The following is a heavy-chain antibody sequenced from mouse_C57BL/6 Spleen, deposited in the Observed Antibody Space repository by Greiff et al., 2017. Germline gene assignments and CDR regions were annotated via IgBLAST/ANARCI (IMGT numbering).Heavy chain of an antibody. V-gene: IGHV3-6*01. CDR2: ISYDGSN. Sequence: DVKLQESGPGLVKPSQSLSLTCSVTGYSITSGYYWNWIRQFPGNKLEWMGYISYDGSNNYNPSLKNRISITRDTSKNQFFLKLNSVTTEDTATYYCARDGVVATRYYAMDYWGQGTSVTVSS. CDR3: ARDGVVATRYYAMDY. CDR1: GYSITSGYY. J-gene: IGHJ4*01. D-gene: IGHD1-1*01.